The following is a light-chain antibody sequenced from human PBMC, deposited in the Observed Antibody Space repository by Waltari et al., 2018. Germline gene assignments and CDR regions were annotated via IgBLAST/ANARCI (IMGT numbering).Light chain of an antibody. CDR2: DVT. Sequence: QSALTQPRSVSGSPGQSVTISCTGTISDVGGFTYVSWYQQHPGKAPKLMLYDVTKRPSGVPDRFSGSKSDNTASLTISGLQAEDEAAYYCCSYAGDYTWVFGGG. CDR3: CSYAGDYTWV. J-gene: IGLJ3*02. CDR1: ISDVGGFTY. V-gene: IGLV2-11*01.